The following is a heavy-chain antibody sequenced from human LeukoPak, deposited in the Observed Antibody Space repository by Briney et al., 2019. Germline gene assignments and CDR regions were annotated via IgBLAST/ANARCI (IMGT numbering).Heavy chain of an antibody. V-gene: IGHV4-39*06. CDR2: IYYSGST. D-gene: IGHD5-18*01. Sequence: SETLSLTCTVSGGSLSSGSYYWGWIRQPPGKGLEWIGSIYYSGSTYYNPSLKSRVTISVDTSKNQFPLKLSSVTAADTAVYYCARFDTAMAPPDYWGQGTLVTVSS. CDR3: ARFDTAMAPPDY. CDR1: GGSLSSGSYY. J-gene: IGHJ4*02.